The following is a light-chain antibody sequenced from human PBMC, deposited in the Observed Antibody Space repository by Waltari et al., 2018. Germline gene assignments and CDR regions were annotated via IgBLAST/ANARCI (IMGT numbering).Light chain of an antibody. CDR2: DVT. Sequence: QSALTQPRSVSGSPGQSVTISCTGTNSDVGTYTYISWYQQHPGKAPKFMIYDVTERPSGVPDRFSGSKSGNTASLTISGLQAEDEADYYCCSYAGSYTWVFGGGTKLTVL. J-gene: IGLJ3*02. CDR1: NSDVGTYTY. V-gene: IGLV2-11*01. CDR3: CSYAGSYTWV.